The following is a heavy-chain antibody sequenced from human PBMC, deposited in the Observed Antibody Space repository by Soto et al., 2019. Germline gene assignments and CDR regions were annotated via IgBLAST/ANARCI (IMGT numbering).Heavy chain of an antibody. CDR1: GGSFRGYY. CDR3: ARIPASAIRSFDN. V-gene: IGHV4-34*01. J-gene: IGHJ4*02. D-gene: IGHD2-2*01. Sequence: SETLSLTCVVYGGSFRGYYWSWIRQPPGRGLEWIGEINLSGTTNYNPYLKSRVTISLDTSKNHFSLRLSSVTAADTAGYYCARIPASAIRSFDNWGQGVLVTVSS. CDR2: INLSGTT.